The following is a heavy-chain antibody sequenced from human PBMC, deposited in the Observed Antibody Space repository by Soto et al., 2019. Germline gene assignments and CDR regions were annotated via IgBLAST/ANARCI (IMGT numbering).Heavy chain of an antibody. CDR3: ARGVVVKVYEMGGPDY. Sequence: QVQLVQSGAEVNKPGASVKVSCRTSGYTFSRYYMHWVRQAHGQGLDWMGIINPSSGSPNYAQKFLCRLNVTRDKSTSTVYMELNGLTSKDTAMYYCARGVVVKVYEMGGPDYWGQGNLVTVSS. V-gene: IGHV1-46*01. CDR2: INPSSGSP. D-gene: IGHD2-8*01. CDR1: GYTFSRYY. J-gene: IGHJ4*02.